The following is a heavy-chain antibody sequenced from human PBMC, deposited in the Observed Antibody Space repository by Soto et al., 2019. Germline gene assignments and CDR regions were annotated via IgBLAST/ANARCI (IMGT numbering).Heavy chain of an antibody. V-gene: IGHV3-7*03. J-gene: IGHJ4*02. CDR3: ARVGSSMAFDY. D-gene: IGHD6-6*01. CDR2: IKQDGSEK. CDR1: GFTFSSYW. Sequence: GGSLRLSCAASGFTFSSYWVSWVRQAPGKGLEWVANIKQDGSEKYYVDSVKGRFTISRDNAKNSLYLQMNSLRAEDTAVYYCARVGSSMAFDYWGQGTLVTVYS.